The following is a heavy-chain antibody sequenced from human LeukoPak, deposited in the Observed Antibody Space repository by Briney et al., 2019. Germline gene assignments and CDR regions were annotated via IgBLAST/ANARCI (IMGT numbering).Heavy chain of an antibody. CDR3: AKGYNYSKGWFDP. D-gene: IGHD4-11*01. CDR2: ISASGGST. J-gene: IGHJ5*02. Sequence: GGSLRFSCAASGFTFSSYAMSWVRQAPGKGLERVSAISASGGSTYYADSVKGRFTISRDNSTNTLHLQMNSLRAEDTAVYYCAKGYNYSKGWFDPWGQGTLVTVSS. V-gene: IGHV3-23*01. CDR1: GFTFSSYA.